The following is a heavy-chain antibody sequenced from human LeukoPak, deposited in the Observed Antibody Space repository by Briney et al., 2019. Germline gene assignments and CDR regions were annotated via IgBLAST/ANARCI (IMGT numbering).Heavy chain of an antibody. CDR3: ARDQADDAFDI. CDR1: GFTFSSYA. J-gene: IGHJ3*02. V-gene: IGHV3-30*04. Sequence: GGSLRLSCAASGFTFSSYAMHWVRKAPGKGLEWVAVISYDGSNKYYADSVKGRFTISRDNSKNTLYLQMNSLRAEDTAVYYCARDQADDAFDIWGQGTMVTVSS. D-gene: IGHD6-25*01. CDR2: ISYDGSNK.